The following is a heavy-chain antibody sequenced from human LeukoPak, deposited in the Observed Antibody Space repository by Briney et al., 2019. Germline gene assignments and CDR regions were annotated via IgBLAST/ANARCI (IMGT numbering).Heavy chain of an antibody. CDR3: AKFHITGTTPSYFDY. D-gene: IGHD1-7*01. CDR1: GFTFSSYW. J-gene: IGHJ4*02. Sequence: PGGSLRLSCAASGFTFSSYWMSWVRQAPGKGLEWVANIKQDGSEKYYVDSVKGRFTISSDNAKNSLYLQMNSLRAEDTAVYYCAKFHITGTTPSYFDYWGQGTLVTVSS. V-gene: IGHV3-7*01. CDR2: IKQDGSEK.